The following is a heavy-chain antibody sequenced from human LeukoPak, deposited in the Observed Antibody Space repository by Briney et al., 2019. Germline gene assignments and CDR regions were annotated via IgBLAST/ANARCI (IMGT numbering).Heavy chain of an antibody. Sequence: ASVKVSCKASGCTFTSYGISWVRQAPGQGLEWMGWISAYNGNTKYAQKLQGRVTMTTDTSTSTAYMELRSLRSDDTAVYYCVRGTYYHDNSGYLDAFDIWGRGTMVTVSS. D-gene: IGHD3-22*01. J-gene: IGHJ3*02. V-gene: IGHV1-18*01. CDR3: VRGTYYHDNSGYLDAFDI. CDR2: ISAYNGNT. CDR1: GCTFTSYG.